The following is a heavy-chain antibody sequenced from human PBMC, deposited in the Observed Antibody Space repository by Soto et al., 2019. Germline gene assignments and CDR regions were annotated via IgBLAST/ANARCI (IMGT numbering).Heavy chain of an antibody. J-gene: IGHJ5*02. V-gene: IGHV3-30*18. CDR3: AKDAHGGLSPYNWFDP. CDR1: GFTFSSYG. Sequence: GGSLRLSCAASGFTFSSYGMHWVRQAPGKGLEWVAVISYDGSNKYYADSVKGRFTISRDNSKNTLYLQMNSLRAEDTAVYYCAKDAHGGLSPYNWFDPWGQGTLVTVSS. CDR2: ISYDGSNK. D-gene: IGHD3-10*01.